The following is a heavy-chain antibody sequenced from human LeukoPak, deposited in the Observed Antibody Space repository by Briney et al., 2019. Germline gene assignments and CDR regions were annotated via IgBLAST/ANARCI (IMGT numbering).Heavy chain of an antibody. J-gene: IGHJ4*02. D-gene: IGHD3-22*01. CDR2: IYYSGST. Sequence: SETLSLTCTVSGGSISSYYWSWIRQPPGKGLEWIGYIYYSGSTNYNPSLKSRVTISVDTSKNQFSLKLSSVTAADTAVYYCARQRIDSSGYYSHFDYWGQGTLVTVSS. CDR1: GGSISSYY. CDR3: ARQRIDSSGYYSHFDY. V-gene: IGHV4-59*08.